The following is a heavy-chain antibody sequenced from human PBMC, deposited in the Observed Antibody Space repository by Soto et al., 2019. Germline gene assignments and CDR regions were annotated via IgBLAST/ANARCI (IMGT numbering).Heavy chain of an antibody. Sequence: EVQLLESGGGLVQPGGSLRLSCAASGFTFSSYGMNWVRQAPGKGLEWVSSISSSSSYIYYADSVKGRFTISRDNAKNSLYLQMNSLRAEDTAVYYCARDPTVPGQPSEGDGMDVWGQGTTVTVSS. V-gene: IGHV3-21*01. D-gene: IGHD3-10*01. CDR1: GFTFSSYG. CDR3: ARDPTVPGQPSEGDGMDV. J-gene: IGHJ6*02. CDR2: ISSSSSYI.